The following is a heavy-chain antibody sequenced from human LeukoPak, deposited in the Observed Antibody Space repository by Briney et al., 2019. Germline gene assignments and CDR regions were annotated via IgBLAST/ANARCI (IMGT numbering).Heavy chain of an antibody. CDR3: ARDPTDYGGNSVFDY. Sequence: ASVKVSCKASGYTFTGYYMHWVRQAPGQGLEWMGWINPNSGGTNYAQKFQGRVTMTRDTSISTAYMELSRLRSDDTAVYYCARDPTDYGGNSVFDYWGQGTLVTVSS. D-gene: IGHD4-23*01. CDR2: INPNSGGT. CDR1: GYTFTGYY. V-gene: IGHV1-2*02. J-gene: IGHJ4*02.